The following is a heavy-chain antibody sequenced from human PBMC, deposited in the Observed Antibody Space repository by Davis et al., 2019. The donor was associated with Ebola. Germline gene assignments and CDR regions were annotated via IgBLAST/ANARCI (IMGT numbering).Heavy chain of an antibody. V-gene: IGHV1-18*04. Sequence: AASVKVSCKTSGYTFISYGVTWVRQAPGQGLEWMGWISPYTGNTDSIQKLQGRVLLTTDTSTSTAYMELRSLTSDDTAVYYCARGAIAASGNPHLGHWGQGTLVTVSS. CDR1: GYTFISYG. D-gene: IGHD6-13*01. CDR2: ISPYTGNT. CDR3: ARGAIAASGNPHLGH. J-gene: IGHJ4*02.